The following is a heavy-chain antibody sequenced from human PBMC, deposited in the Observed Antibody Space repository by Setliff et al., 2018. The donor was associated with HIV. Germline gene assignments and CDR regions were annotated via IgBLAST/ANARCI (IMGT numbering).Heavy chain of an antibody. CDR3: ARDPPGYGDSNDY. J-gene: IGHJ4*02. D-gene: IGHD4-17*01. V-gene: IGHV4-61*01. Sequence: SETLSLTCTVSGGSVGSGSYYWSWIRQSPGRGLEWMGYIYYSGSTTYNPTLKSRVTMSIDTSKNQFSLKVRSVSAADTAVYYCARDPPGYGDSNDYWGQGMLVTV. CDR2: IYYSGST. CDR1: GGSVGSGSYY.